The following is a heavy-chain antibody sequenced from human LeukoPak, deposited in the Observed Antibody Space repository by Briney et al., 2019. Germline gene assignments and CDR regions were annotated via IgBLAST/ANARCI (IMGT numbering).Heavy chain of an antibody. Sequence: SETLSLTCAVSGGSISSGGYSWSWIRQPPGKGLEWIGYIYHSGSTYYNPSLKSRVTISVDRSKNQFSLKLSSVTAADTAVYYCAREVEDDYVWGSYRYFDYWGQGTLVTVSS. V-gene: IGHV4-30-2*01. D-gene: IGHD3-16*02. J-gene: IGHJ4*02. CDR3: AREVEDDYVWGSYRYFDY. CDR2: IYHSGST. CDR1: GGSISSGGYS.